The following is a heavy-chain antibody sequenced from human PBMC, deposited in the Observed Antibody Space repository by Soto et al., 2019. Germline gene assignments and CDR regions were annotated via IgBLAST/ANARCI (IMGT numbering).Heavy chain of an antibody. D-gene: IGHD3-22*01. J-gene: IGHJ6*02. CDR3: ARRRITMIVVVPYGMDG. CDR2: INHNTNT. V-gene: IGHV4-34*01. Sequence: SETLSLTCAVYGGSFSDTYWNWFRQPPGKGLEWIGEINHNTNTIYNPSLTSRVTISVDTSKNHFSLKLTSVTAADTAVYYCARRRITMIVVVPYGMDGWGQGTTVNVSS. CDR1: GGSFSDTY.